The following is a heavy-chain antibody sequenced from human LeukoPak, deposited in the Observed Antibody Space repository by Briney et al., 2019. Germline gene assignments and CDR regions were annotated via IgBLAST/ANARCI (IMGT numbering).Heavy chain of an antibody. CDR3: ARVYKRSSWCVAAFDI. V-gene: IGHV4-4*07. J-gene: IGHJ3*02. CDR1: GGSISSYY. CDR2: IYTSGST. D-gene: IGHD6-13*01. Sequence: SETLSLTCTVSGGSISSYYWSWIRQPAGKGLEWIGRIYTSGSTNYNPSLKSRVTMSVDTSKNQFSLKLSSVTAADTAVYYCARVYKRSSWCVAAFDIWGQGTMVTVSS.